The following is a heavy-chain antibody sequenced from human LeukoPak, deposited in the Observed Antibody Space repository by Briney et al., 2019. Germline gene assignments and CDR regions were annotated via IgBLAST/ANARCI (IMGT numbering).Heavy chain of an antibody. D-gene: IGHD6-13*01. CDR3: ATYSSSWYGSKYFQH. V-gene: IGHV1-2*02. CDR2: INPNSGGT. J-gene: IGHJ1*01. Sequence: ASVKVSCKASGYTFTGYYMHWVRQAPGQGLEWMGWINPNSGGTNYAQKFQGRVTMTRDTSISTAYMELSRLRSDDTAVYYCATYSSSWYGSKYFQHWGQGTLVTVSS. CDR1: GYTFTGYY.